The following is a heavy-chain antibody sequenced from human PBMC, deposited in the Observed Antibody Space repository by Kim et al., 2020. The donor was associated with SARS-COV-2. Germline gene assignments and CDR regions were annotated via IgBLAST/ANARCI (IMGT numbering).Heavy chain of an antibody. CDR2: ISGSGGST. CDR1: GFTFSNYA. D-gene: IGHD4-4*01. V-gene: IGHV3-23*01. Sequence: GGSLRLSCAASGFTFSNYAMSWVRQAPGKGLEWVSAISGSGGSTYYADSVKGRFTISRDNSKNTLYLQMNSLRAEDTAVYYCAKDRRSNPRQNYYFDYWGQGTLVTVSS. CDR3: AKDRRSNPRQNYYFDY. J-gene: IGHJ4*02.